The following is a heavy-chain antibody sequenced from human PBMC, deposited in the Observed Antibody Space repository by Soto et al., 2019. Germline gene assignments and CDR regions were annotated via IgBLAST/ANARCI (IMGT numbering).Heavy chain of an antibody. CDR2: INAGNGNT. CDR1: GYTFTSYA. Sequence: ASVKVSCKASGYTFTSYAMHWVRQAPGQRLEWMGWINAGNGNTKYSQKFQGRVTITRDTSASTAYMELSSLRSEDTAVYYCARAITVTFGGVAFDYWGQGTLVTVSS. D-gene: IGHD3-16*01. CDR3: ARAITVTFGGVAFDY. V-gene: IGHV1-3*01. J-gene: IGHJ4*02.